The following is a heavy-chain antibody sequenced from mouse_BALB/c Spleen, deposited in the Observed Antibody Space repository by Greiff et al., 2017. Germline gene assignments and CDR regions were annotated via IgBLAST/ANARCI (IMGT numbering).Heavy chain of an antibody. D-gene: IGHD1-1*01. CDR2: INPSNGRT. CDR1: GYTFTSYW. J-gene: IGHJ1*01. Sequence: QVQLQQPGAELVKPGASVKLSCKASGYTFTSYWMHWVKQRPGPGLEWIGEINPSNGRTNYNETFKSKATLTVDKSSSTAYMQLSSLTSEDSAVYYCARGGNYGSRYFDVWGAGTTVTVSS. CDR3: ARGGNYGSRYFDV. V-gene: IGHV1S81*02.